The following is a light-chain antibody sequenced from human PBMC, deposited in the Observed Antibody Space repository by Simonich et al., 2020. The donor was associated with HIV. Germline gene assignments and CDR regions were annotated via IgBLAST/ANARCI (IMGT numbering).Light chain of an antibody. Sequence: QSALTQPASVSGSPGQSITISCTGTSSDVGGYHYVSWYQQHPGKAPKLMIYDISKRPSGVSNRFSGSKSGNTASLTISGLQAEDEADYYCSSYTSSTTYVLFGGGTKLTVL. CDR1: SSDVGGYHY. CDR2: DIS. J-gene: IGLJ2*01. CDR3: SSYTSSTTYVL. V-gene: IGLV2-14*01.